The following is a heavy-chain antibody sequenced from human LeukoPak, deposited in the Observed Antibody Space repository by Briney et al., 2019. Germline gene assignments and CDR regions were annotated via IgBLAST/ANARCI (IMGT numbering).Heavy chain of an antibody. CDR3: ARSSPASFRPYSIGWDINAFDI. CDR1: GGTFSSYA. Sequence: SVKVSCKASGGTFSSYAISWVRQAPGQGLEWMGGIIPIFGTANYAQKFQGRVTITRDTSASTAYMELSSLRSEDTAVYYCARSSPASFRPYSIGWDINAFDIWGQGTMVTVSS. J-gene: IGHJ3*02. CDR2: IIPIFGTA. D-gene: IGHD6-19*01. V-gene: IGHV1-69*05.